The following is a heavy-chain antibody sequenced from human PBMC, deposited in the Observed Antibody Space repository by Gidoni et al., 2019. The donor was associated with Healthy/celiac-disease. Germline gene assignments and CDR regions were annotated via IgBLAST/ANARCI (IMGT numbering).Heavy chain of an antibody. D-gene: IGHD1-7*01. CDR1: GGSFSGYY. Sequence: QVQLQQWGAGLLKPSETLSLTCAVYGGSFSGYYWSWIRQPPGKGLEWIGEINHSGSTNYNPSLKSRVTISVDTSKNQFSLKLSSVTAADTAVYYCARGGGITGTTRWFDPWGQGTLVTVSS. J-gene: IGHJ5*02. V-gene: IGHV4-34*01. CDR3: ARGGGITGTTRWFDP. CDR2: INHSGST.